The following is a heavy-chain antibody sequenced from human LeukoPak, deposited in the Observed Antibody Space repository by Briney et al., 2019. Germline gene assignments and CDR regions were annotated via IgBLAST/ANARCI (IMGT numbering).Heavy chain of an antibody. CDR3: AHIEDYVGDY. V-gene: IGHV2-5*02. Sequence: KSSGPTLVNPTQTLTLTCTFSGFPLSTNGVGVGWIRQPPGKALEWLAVIYRDDDKRYSPSLKSRLTITKDTSENQVVLTLTNMDLVDTATYYCAHIEDYVGDYWGQGTLVTVSS. D-gene: IGHD4-17*01. CDR2: IYRDDDK. J-gene: IGHJ4*02. CDR1: GFPLSTNGVG.